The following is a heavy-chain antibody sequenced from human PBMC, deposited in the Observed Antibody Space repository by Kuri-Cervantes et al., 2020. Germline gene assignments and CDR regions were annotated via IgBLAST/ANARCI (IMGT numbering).Heavy chain of an antibody. V-gene: IGHV4-39*02. CDR3: ARDLSYYDFWSGYYVLDY. CDR1: GGSISSSSYY. J-gene: IGHJ4*02. D-gene: IGHD3-3*01. Sequence: SETLSLTCTVSGGSISSSSYYWGWIRQPPGKGLEWIGSIYYSGSTYYNPSLKSRVTISVDTSKNQFSLKLGSVTAADTAVYYCARDLSYYDFWSGYYVLDYWSQGTLVTVSS. CDR2: IYYSGST.